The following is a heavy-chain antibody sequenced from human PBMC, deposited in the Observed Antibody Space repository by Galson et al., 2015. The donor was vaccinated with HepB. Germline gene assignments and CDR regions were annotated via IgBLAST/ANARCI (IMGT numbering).Heavy chain of an antibody. J-gene: IGHJ6*03. CDR3: ARVGVMVSPYYYYYMDV. Sequence: ETLSLTCTVSGDSISSHYWSWIRQPPGKGLECIGYIYYHGSTNYNPSLKSRVTISVDTSKNQFSLNLRSVTAADTAVYYCARVGVMVSPYYYYYMDVWGKGTPVAVS. CDR2: IYYHGST. CDR1: GDSISSHY. D-gene: IGHD3-16*01. V-gene: IGHV4-59*11.